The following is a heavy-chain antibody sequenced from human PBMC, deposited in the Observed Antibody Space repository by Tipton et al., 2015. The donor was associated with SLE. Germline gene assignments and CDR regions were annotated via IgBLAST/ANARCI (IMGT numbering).Heavy chain of an antibody. Sequence: SLRLSCAASGFTVSTCRFNWVRQTPEKRLEWISHIGRTSRTKYYAHSVEGRFTISRDNTKNSLYLQMNNLRAEDTALYYCSRDIQFVGSTEYFHHWGQGTLVTVSS. D-gene: IGHD1-26*01. J-gene: IGHJ1*01. CDR1: GFTVSTCR. V-gene: IGHV3-48*03. CDR2: IGRTSRTK. CDR3: SRDIQFVGSTEYFHH.